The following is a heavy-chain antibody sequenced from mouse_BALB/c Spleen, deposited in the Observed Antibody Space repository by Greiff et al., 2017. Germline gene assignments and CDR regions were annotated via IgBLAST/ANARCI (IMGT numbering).Heavy chain of an antibody. D-gene: IGHD1-1*01. Sequence: EVMLVESGGGLVQPGGSRKLSCAASGFTFSSFGMHWVRQAPEKGLEWVAYISSGSSTIYYADTVKGRFTISRDNPKNTLFLQMTSLRSEDTAMYYCARGGLLAWFAYWGQGTLVTVSA. CDR3: ARGGLLAWFAY. J-gene: IGHJ3*01. CDR1: GFTFSSFG. CDR2: ISSGSSTI. V-gene: IGHV5-17*02.